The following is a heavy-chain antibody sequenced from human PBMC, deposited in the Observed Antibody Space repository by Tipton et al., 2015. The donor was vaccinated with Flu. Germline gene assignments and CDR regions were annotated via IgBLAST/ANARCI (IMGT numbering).Heavy chain of an antibody. CDR2: INPDSGNT. J-gene: IGHJ3*02. D-gene: IGHD5-24*01. Sequence: QLVQSGAEVKKPGASVKVSCKASGYTFTGHYMHWVRQAPGQGPEWMGWINPDSGNTKYAQKFQGRVTLTRDTYISTVYMELSRLNSDDTAVYYCARDGDDYNGAFDMWGQGTMVTVSS. CDR1: GYTFTGHY. V-gene: IGHV1-2*02. CDR3: ARDGDDYNGAFDM.